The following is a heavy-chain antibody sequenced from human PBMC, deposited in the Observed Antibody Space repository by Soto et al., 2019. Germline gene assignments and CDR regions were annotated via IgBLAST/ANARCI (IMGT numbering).Heavy chain of an antibody. CDR3: ARDLAPIYCSGGSCHSSYYYYMDV. V-gene: IGHV1-3*01. Sequence: ASVKVSCKASGYTFTSYAMRWVRQAPGQRLEWMGWINAGNGNTKYSQKFQGRVTITRDTSASTAYMELSSLRSEDTAVYYCARDLAPIYCSGGSCHSSYYYYMDVWGKGTTVTVSS. CDR2: INAGNGNT. CDR1: GYTFTSYA. J-gene: IGHJ6*03. D-gene: IGHD2-15*01.